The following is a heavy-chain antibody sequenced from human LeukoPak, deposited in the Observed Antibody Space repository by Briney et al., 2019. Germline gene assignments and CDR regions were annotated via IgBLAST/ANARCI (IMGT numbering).Heavy chain of an antibody. V-gene: IGHV1-18*01. CDR3: HCYDFWSGKILDP. CDR2: ISPYNGNT. J-gene: IGHJ5*02. Sequence: GASVKVSCKASGYTFANYGISWVRQAPGHGLEWMGWISPYNGNTNYAQKLQGRVTMTTDASTTTVYMELRSLRSDDTAVYYCHCYDFWSGKILDPWGQGTLVTVSS. D-gene: IGHD3-3*01. CDR1: GYTFANYG.